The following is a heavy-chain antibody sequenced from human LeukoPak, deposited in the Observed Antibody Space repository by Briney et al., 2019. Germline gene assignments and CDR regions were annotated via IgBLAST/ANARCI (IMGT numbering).Heavy chain of an antibody. CDR2: VTGGGTT. CDR3: AKDTGSGWDLDS. J-gene: IGHJ4*02. D-gene: IGHD6-19*01. Sequence: PGGSLRLSCAASGFTFGGFAMHWVRQAPARGLEWVSLVTGGGTTYYADSVRGRFTISRDNSKNSLYLQMNTLRTEDTAFYYCAKDTGSGWDLDSWGQGTLVTVSS. CDR1: GFTFGGFA. V-gene: IGHV3-43*02.